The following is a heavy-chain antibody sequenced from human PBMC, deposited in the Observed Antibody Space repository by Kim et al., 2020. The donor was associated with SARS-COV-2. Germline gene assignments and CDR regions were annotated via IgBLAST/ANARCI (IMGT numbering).Heavy chain of an antibody. CDR3: AWDSDSGRYWGRYYY. D-gene: IGHD2-21*01. CDR1: GFTFSNAG. Sequence: GGSLRLSCAASGFTFSNAGMNWVRQAPGKGLEWVAGIKCNSNSGKSADGVTGRVSISRANSKKKLNLHLKRHSPENKATYYYAWDSDSGRYWGRYYY. CDR2: IKCNSNSG. V-gene: IGHV3-48*01. J-gene: IGHJ6*01.